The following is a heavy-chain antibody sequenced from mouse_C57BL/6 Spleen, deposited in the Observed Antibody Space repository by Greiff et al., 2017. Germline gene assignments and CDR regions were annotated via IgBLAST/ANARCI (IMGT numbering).Heavy chain of an antibody. V-gene: IGHV1-54*01. D-gene: IGHD2-13*01. Sequence: VQLQQSGAELVRPGTSVMVSCKASGYAFTNYLIEWVKQRPGQGLEWVGVINNGSGGTNYNETFQGKGTLTAYKSSSTDYMQVSSLTTEDAAVYFCGRGGDPWYFDVWGTGTTVTVSS. CDR2: INNGSGGT. CDR1: GYAFTNYL. CDR3: GRGGDPWYFDV. J-gene: IGHJ1*03.